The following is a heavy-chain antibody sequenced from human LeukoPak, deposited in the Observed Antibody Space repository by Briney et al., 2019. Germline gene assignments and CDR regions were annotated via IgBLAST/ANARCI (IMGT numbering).Heavy chain of an antibody. CDR3: ARDLPNYDFWSAPRGAFDI. V-gene: IGHV1-69*04. CDR2: IIHILGIA. D-gene: IGHD3-3*01. CDR1: GGTFSSYT. Sequence: ASVKVSCKASGGTFSSYTISWVRQAPGQGLEWMGRIIHILGIANYAQKFQGGVTITADKSTSTAYMELSSLRSEDTAVYYCARDLPNYDFWSAPRGAFDIWGQGTMVTVSS. J-gene: IGHJ3*02.